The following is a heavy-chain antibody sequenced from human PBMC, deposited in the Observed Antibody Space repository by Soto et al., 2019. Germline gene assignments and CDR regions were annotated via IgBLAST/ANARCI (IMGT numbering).Heavy chain of an antibody. CDR3: ARTDYGTAYFDP. Sequence: RSLTCTVSGDSIISGNHYWSWIRQPPGKGLEWIGYIFYSGTAYYNPSLKSRLTISVDTSKNQFPLKLSSVTAADTAVYYCARTDYGTAYFDPWGQGSLVTVSS. J-gene: IGHJ5*02. D-gene: IGHD3-10*01. CDR2: IFYSGTA. V-gene: IGHV4-30-4*01. CDR1: GDSIISGNHY.